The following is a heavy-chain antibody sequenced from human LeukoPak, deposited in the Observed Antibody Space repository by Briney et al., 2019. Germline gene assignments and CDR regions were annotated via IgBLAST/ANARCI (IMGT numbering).Heavy chain of an antibody. J-gene: IGHJ4*02. D-gene: IGHD4-11*01. CDR1: GYTFTGYY. CDR2: INPNSGGT. Sequence: EASVKVSCKASGYTFTGYYMHWVRQAPGQGLEWMGWINPNSGGTNYAQKFQGRVTMTRDTSISTAYMELSRLRSDDTAVYYCARAKDDYSNHPFDYWGQGTLVTVSS. CDR3: ARAKDDYSNHPFDY. V-gene: IGHV1-2*02.